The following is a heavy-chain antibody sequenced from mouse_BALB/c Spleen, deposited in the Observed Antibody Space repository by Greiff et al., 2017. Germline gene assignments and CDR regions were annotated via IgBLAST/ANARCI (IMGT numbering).Heavy chain of an antibody. J-gene: IGHJ2*01. CDR2: IYTGNSDT. D-gene: IGHD1-1*01. CDR3: KRDYGSPYYFDY. CDR1: GYTFTSYW. V-gene: IGHV1-5*01. Sequence: EVQLQQSGAVLARPGASVKMSCKASGYTFTSYWMHWVKQRPGQGLEWIGAIYTGNSDTSYNQTFKGKAKLTAVTSTSTAYMELSSLTHEDSAVFYCKRDYGSPYYFDYWGQGTTLTVSS.